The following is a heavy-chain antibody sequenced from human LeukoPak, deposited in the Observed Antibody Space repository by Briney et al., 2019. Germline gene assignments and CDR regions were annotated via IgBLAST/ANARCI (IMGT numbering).Heavy chain of an antibody. V-gene: IGHV1-2*02. D-gene: IGHD3-22*01. CDR3: ARVREGSHRITMIVAAFQH. Sequence: ASVKVSCKASGYTFTGYYMHWVRQAPGQGLEWMGWINPNSGGTNYAQKFQGRVTMTRDTSISTAYMELSRLRSDDTAVYYCARVREGSHRITMIVAAFQHWGQGTLVTVSS. CDR1: GYTFTGYY. J-gene: IGHJ1*01. CDR2: INPNSGGT.